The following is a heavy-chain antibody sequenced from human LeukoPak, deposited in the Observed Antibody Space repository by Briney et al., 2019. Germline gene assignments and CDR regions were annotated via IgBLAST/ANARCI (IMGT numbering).Heavy chain of an antibody. Sequence: GGSLRLSCAASGFTFSTYSMNWVRQAPGKGREWVSYISSSSVTIYYADSVKGRFTITRDNAKNSLSLQMNSLRAEDTAVYYCARGQNWNHDYWGQGTLVTVSS. J-gene: IGHJ4*02. CDR2: ISSSSVTI. CDR1: GFTFSTYS. D-gene: IGHD1-14*01. V-gene: IGHV3-48*04. CDR3: ARGQNWNHDY.